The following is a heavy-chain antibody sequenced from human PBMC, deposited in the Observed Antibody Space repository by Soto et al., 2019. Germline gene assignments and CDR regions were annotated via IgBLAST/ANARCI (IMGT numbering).Heavy chain of an antibody. J-gene: IGHJ4*02. CDR3: ASGGVAGSGTFYNDY. CDR1: GFTFSSYG. CDR2: IKNDGSNK. V-gene: IGHV3-74*01. D-gene: IGHD3-10*01. Sequence: GGSLRLSCAASGFTFSSYGMHWVRQAPGKGLERVSRIKNDGSNKNYADSVKGRFTISRDNAKNTLYLQVNSLRAEDTSVYYCASGGVAGSGTFYNDYWGRGTLVTVSS.